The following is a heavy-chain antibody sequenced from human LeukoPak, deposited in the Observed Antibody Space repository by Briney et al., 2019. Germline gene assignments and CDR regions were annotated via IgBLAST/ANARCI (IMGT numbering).Heavy chain of an antibody. J-gene: IGHJ4*02. Sequence: SGPTLVNPTQTLTLTCTFSGFSLNTSGMCVVWIRQPPGKALEWLARIDWDDAKYYSTSLKTRLPISKDTSKNQVVLTMTNMDPVDTATYYCARLYSSSSGLFDSWGQGTLVTVSS. CDR1: GFSLNTSGMC. D-gene: IGHD6-6*01. CDR3: ARLYSSSSGLFDS. CDR2: IDWDDAK. V-gene: IGHV2-70*11.